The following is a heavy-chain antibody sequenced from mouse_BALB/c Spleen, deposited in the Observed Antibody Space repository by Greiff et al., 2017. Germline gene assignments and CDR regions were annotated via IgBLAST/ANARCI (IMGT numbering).Heavy chain of an antibody. Sequence: EVQVVESGGGLVQPGGSLKLSCAASGFTFSSYGMSWVRQTPDKRLELVATINSNGGSTYYPDSVKGRFTISRDSAKNTLYLQMSSLKSEDTAMYYCARDRGTGKGPAWFAYWGQGTLVTVSA. J-gene: IGHJ3*01. D-gene: IGHD4-1*01. CDR3: ARDRGTGKGPAWFAY. CDR1: GFTFSSYG. V-gene: IGHV5-6-3*01. CDR2: INSNGGST.